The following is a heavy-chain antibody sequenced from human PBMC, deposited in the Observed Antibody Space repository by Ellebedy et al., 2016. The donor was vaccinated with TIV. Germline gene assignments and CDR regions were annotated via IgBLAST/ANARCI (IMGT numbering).Heavy chain of an antibody. Sequence: ASVKVSCKASGYAFTGYYMHWVRQAPGQGLEWMGWINPNSGGTNYAQKFQGWVTMTRDTSISTAYMELSRLRSDDTAVYYCARDWGDGYNYAAFDYWGQGTLVTVSS. J-gene: IGHJ4*02. CDR3: ARDWGDGYNYAAFDY. D-gene: IGHD5-24*01. CDR1: GYAFTGYY. V-gene: IGHV1-2*04. CDR2: INPNSGGT.